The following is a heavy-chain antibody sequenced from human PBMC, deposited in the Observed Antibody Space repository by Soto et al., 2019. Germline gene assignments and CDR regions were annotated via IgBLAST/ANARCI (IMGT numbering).Heavy chain of an antibody. Sequence: GASVKVSCKASGCTFSSYAISWVRQAPGQGLEWMGGIIPMFGTANYAQKFQGRVTITADESTSTAYMELSSLRSEDAAVYYCAGDPRGSRCSYGMDVWGQGKTVTVS. V-gene: IGHV1-69*13. CDR3: AGDPRGSRCSYGMDV. CDR1: GCTFSSYA. CDR2: IIPMFGTA. J-gene: IGHJ6*01.